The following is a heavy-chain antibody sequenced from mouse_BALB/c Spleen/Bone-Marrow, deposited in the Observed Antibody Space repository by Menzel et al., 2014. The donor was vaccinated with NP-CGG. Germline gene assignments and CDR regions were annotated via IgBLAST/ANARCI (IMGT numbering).Heavy chain of an antibody. Sequence: QVQLQQPGAELVKPGASVKLSCKASGYTFTSYYMYWVKQRPGQGLEGFGEINPSNGGTNFNEKFKNKATLTVDKSSSTAYMQLSSLTSEDSAVYYCSRGRRDALDYWGQGTSVTVSS. V-gene: IGHV1S16*01. J-gene: IGHJ4*01. CDR2: INPSNGGT. CDR1: GYTFTSYY. CDR3: SRGRRDALDY.